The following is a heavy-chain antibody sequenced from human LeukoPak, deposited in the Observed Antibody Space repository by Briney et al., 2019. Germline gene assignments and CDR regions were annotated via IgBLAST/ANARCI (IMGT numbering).Heavy chain of an antibody. D-gene: IGHD3-22*01. CDR2: IDASGNP. J-gene: IGHJ4*02. Sequence: PSETLSLTCTVSGGSISSYYWSWIRQPAGKGLEWIGRIDASGNPNYNPSLRSRLTMSVDTSKNQFSLKLTSVTAADTAVYYCAREAAYYDSSGLFDYWGQGTLVTVSS. CDR3: AREAAYYDSSGLFDY. V-gene: IGHV4-4*07. CDR1: GGSISSYY.